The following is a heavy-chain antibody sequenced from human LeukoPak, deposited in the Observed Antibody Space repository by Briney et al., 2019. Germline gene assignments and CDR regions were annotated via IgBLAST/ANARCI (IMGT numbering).Heavy chain of an antibody. CDR2: ISYDGYDK. V-gene: IGHV3-30-3*01. Sequence: GGSLRLSCVASGFTFNDYAMYWVRQAPGKGLEWVTLISYDGYDKSYADSVRGRFTISRDNSRNTLYLQMDSLRSEDTAVYYCARDFFPIVDSTWYEIGYWGQGTLVTVSS. D-gene: IGHD2-21*01. J-gene: IGHJ4*02. CDR3: ARDFFPIVDSTWYEIGY. CDR1: GFTFNDYA.